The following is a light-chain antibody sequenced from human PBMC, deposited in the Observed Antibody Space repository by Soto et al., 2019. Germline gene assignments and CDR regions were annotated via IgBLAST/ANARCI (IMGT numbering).Light chain of an antibody. J-gene: IGKJ1*01. CDR1: QNVDSPY. V-gene: IGKV3-20*01. CDR3: QQYGSSPWT. Sequence: EIVLTQSPGTLSLSPGDRATLSCRASQNVDSPYLAWYQQKPGQAPRLLIYGASSRATGIPDRFSGSGSGTAFTLTISRMEPEDCAVYYCQQYGSSPWTFGQGTKVEIK. CDR2: GAS.